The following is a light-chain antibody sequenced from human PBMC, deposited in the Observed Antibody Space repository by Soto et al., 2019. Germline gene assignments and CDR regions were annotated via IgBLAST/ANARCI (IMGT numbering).Light chain of an antibody. CDR3: CSYTTSNTLV. V-gene: IGLV2-14*01. J-gene: IGLJ2*01. CDR2: DVT. Sequence: QSALIQPASVSGSPGQSITISCTGTSSDVGGYNFVSWYQRHPGKAPKLMIYDVTNRPSWVSNRFSGSKSGNTASLTISGLQAEDEADYYCCSYTTSNTLVFGGGTKLTVL. CDR1: SSDVGGYNF.